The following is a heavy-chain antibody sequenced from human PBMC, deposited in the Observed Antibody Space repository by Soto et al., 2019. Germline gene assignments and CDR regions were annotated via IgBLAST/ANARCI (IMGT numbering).Heavy chain of an antibody. J-gene: IGHJ6*02. D-gene: IGHD6-6*01. Sequence: PSETLSLTCAVYGGSFSGYYWSWIRQPPGKGLEWIGEINHSGSTNYNPSLKSRVTISVDTSKNQFSLKLSSVTAADTAVYYCARKGEYSSSSGHYYSYGGMDVWGQGTTVTVSS. V-gene: IGHV4-34*01. CDR1: GGSFSGYY. CDR2: INHSGST. CDR3: ARKGEYSSSSGHYYSYGGMDV.